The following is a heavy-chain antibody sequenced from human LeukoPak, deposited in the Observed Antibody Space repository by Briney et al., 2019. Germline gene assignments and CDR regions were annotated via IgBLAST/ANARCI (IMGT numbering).Heavy chain of an antibody. V-gene: IGHV1-2*02. Sequence: GASLRLSCKASGYTFTDYYMHWVRQAPRQGLEWMGWINPNSGGTNYAQKFQGRITMTRDTSISTAYMELSRLRSDDTAVYYCARGIGTYDFDYWGQGILVTVSS. CDR3: ARGIGTYDFDY. CDR2: INPNSGGT. D-gene: IGHD1-26*01. J-gene: IGHJ4*02. CDR1: GYTFTDYY.